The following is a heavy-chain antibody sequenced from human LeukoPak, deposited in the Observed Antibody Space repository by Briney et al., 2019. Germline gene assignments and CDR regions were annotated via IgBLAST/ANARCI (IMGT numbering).Heavy chain of an antibody. V-gene: IGHV3-74*01. CDR2: INENGTST. CDR3: AKSLFTSATGTGRAFHI. CDR1: GFTLSNFW. J-gene: IGHJ3*02. Sequence: PGGSLRLSCAASGFTLSNFWMHWVRQAPGKGLVWVSRINENGTSTNYADSVRGRFTISRDNAKNTLYLQMTGLRAGDTAEYYCAKSLFTSATGTGRAFHIWGQGTMVTVSS. D-gene: IGHD1-1*01.